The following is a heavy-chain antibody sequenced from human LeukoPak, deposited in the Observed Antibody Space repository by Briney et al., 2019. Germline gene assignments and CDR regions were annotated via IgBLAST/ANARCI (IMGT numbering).Heavy chain of an antibody. CDR3: ARSLFGGVVVYDY. V-gene: IGHV4-4*07. D-gene: IGHD3-16*02. CDR2: ISTSGSP. Sequence: SETLSLTCTVSGDSISNYYWNWIRQPAGKRLEWIGRISTSGSPNYNPSLKSRITMSLDTFKNQFSLKLNSVTAADTAVYSCARSLFGGVVVYDYWGLGTLVTVSS. J-gene: IGHJ4*02. CDR1: GDSISNYY.